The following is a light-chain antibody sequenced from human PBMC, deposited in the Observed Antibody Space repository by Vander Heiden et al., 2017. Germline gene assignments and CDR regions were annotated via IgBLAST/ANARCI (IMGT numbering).Light chain of an antibody. CDR3: QQRGNWPYT. CDR1: QSVSRY. CDR2: DAS. J-gene: IGKJ2*01. Sequence: IVLTPSPAPLFLSSGERAALSCRASQSVSRYFAWFQQKPGQAPRLLIYDASNRASGIPARFSGSGSGTDFALTISSLEPEDFAVYYCQQRGNWPYTFGRGTKVEIK. V-gene: IGKV3-11*01.